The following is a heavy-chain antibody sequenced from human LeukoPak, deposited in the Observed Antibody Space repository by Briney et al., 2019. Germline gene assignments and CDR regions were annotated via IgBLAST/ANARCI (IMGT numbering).Heavy chain of an antibody. CDR2: IYYSGST. CDR1: GGSISSGDYY. Sequence: SQTLSLTCTVSGGSISSGDYYWSWIRQPPGKGLEWIGYIYYSGSTYYNPSLKSRVTISVDTSKNQFSLKLSSVTAADTAVYYCAREPDSGSGSYPDYWGQGTLVTVSS. V-gene: IGHV4-30-4*08. J-gene: IGHJ4*02. CDR3: AREPDSGSGSYPDY. D-gene: IGHD3-10*01.